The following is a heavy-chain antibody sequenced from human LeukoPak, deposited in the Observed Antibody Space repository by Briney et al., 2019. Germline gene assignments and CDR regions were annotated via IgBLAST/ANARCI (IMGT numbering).Heavy chain of an antibody. J-gene: IGHJ4*02. Sequence: GGSLRLSCAASGFTFSSYEMNWVRQAPGKGREWVSYISSSGSTIYYADSVKGRLTISRDNAKNSLYLQMNSLRAEDTAVYYCARDWFGYGSGSYHGDYFDYWGQGTLVTVSS. CDR3: ARDWFGYGSGSYHGDYFDY. CDR2: ISSSGSTI. V-gene: IGHV3-48*03. D-gene: IGHD3-10*01. CDR1: GFTFSSYE.